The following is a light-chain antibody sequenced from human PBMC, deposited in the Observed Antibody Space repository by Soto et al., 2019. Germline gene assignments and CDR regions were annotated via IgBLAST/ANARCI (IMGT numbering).Light chain of an antibody. CDR1: QSVSNNY. J-gene: IGKJ1*01. CDR2: GAS. V-gene: IGKV3-20*01. Sequence: EIVLTQSPGTLSLSPGERATLSCRASQSVSNNYLAWYQQKPGQAPRLLIYGASSRATGSPDRFSGGGSGTDFTLTISRLEPEDFAVYYCQQYGSSPRTFGQGTKVDIK. CDR3: QQYGSSPRT.